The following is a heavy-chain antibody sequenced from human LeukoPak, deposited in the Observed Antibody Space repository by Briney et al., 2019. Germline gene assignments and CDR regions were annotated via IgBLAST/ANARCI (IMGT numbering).Heavy chain of an antibody. CDR2: ISASGDNT. D-gene: IGHD3-10*01. CDR3: AKGYYGSGTYGWFDP. CDR1: GFTFSSSG. J-gene: IGHJ5*02. V-gene: IGHV3-23*01. Sequence: PGGSLRLSCAASGFTFSSSGMSWVRQAPGKGLEWVSPISASGDNTYYADSVKGRFTISRDNSKKKLYLQMNSLRAEDTAVYYCAKGYYGSGTYGWFDPWGQGTLVTVSS.